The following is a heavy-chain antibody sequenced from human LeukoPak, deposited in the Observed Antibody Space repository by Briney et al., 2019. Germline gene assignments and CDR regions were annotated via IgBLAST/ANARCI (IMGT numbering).Heavy chain of an antibody. CDR2: ISSSSSYI. Sequence: GGSLRLSCAASGFTFSSYWMNWVRQAPGKGLEWVSSISSSSSYIYYADSVKGRFTISRDNAKNSLYLQMNSLRAEDTAVYYYARVYSTIFGVVRNWFDPWGQGTLVTVSS. V-gene: IGHV3-21*01. CDR3: ARVYSTIFGVVRNWFDP. CDR1: GFTFSSYW. J-gene: IGHJ5*02. D-gene: IGHD3-3*01.